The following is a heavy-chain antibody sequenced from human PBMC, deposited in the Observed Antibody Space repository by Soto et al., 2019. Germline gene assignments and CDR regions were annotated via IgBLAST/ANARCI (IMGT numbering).Heavy chain of an antibody. CDR2: IYYSGST. D-gene: IGHD3-10*01. CDR1: GGSISSYY. Sequence: SETLSLTCSVSGGSISSYYWSWIRQPPANGMEWIGYIYYSGSTNHNPSPKGRVTISVDTSKNQFSLTLSSVTAADTAVYYCARASIRLSDAFDIWGQGTMVTVSS. V-gene: IGHV4-59*01. J-gene: IGHJ3*02. CDR3: ARASIRLSDAFDI.